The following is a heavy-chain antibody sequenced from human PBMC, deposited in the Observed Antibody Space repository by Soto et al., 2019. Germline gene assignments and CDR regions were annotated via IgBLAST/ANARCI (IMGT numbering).Heavy chain of an antibody. J-gene: IGHJ5*02. D-gene: IGHD3-3*01. CDR1: GFTFSSYW. CDR3: ARVGQRTIFGVVRGSNWSDP. CDR2: IKQDGSEK. V-gene: IGHV3-7*01. Sequence: GGSLRLSCAASGFTFSSYWMSWVRQAPGKGLEWVANIKQDGSEKYYVDSVKGRFTISRDNAKNSLYLQMNSLRAEDTAVYYCARVGQRTIFGVVRGSNWSDPWGQGTLVTVSS.